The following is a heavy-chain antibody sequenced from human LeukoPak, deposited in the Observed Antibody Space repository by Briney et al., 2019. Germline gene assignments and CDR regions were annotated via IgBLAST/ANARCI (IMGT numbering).Heavy chain of an antibody. CDR1: GGSFSGYF. V-gene: IGHV4-34*01. D-gene: IGHD3-3*01. Sequence: SETLSVTCAVYGGSFSGYFYNWIRQTPGQGVEWIGEINHSGDTNYNPSLKSRVTMSVDSSKNQLSLSLSSLTAADTAVYYCARHLRLLESPFPPRAFDIWGQGTTVTVSS. CDR2: INHSGDT. CDR3: ARHLRLLESPFPPRAFDI. J-gene: IGHJ3*02.